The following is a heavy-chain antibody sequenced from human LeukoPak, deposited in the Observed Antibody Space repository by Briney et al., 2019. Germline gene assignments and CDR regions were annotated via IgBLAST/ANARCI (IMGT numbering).Heavy chain of an antibody. V-gene: IGHV3-48*02. J-gene: IGHJ4*02. CDR2: ISSCSGTM. CDR3: ARAVLGYSWVYDY. Sequence: GGSLRLSCAASGFTFNNYIITWVRHAPGPGKEWVSYISSCSGTMYYADSVKGRFTISRDNAKKSLYLQMNSLRDEDTAVYYCARAVLGYSWVYDYWGQGTLVTVSS. CDR1: GFTFNNYI. D-gene: IGHD5-18*01.